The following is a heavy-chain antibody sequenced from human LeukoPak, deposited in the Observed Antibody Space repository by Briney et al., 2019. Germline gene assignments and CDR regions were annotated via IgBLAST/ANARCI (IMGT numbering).Heavy chain of an antibody. CDR2: IIPIFGTA. CDR3: ASPYGSESNAFDI. D-gene: IGHD3-10*01. J-gene: IGHJ3*02. CDR1: GGTFSSYA. Sequence: SVKVSCKASGGTFSSYAISWVRQAPGQGLEWMGGIIPIFGTANYAQKFQGRVTITADESTSTACMELSSLRPEDTAVYYCASPYGSESNAFDIWGQGTMVTVSS. V-gene: IGHV1-69*13.